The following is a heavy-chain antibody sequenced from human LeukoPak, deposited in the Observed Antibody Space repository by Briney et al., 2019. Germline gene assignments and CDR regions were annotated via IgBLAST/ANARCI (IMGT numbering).Heavy chain of an antibody. Sequence: GGSLRLSCAASGFTFSSYGMHWVRQAPGKGLEWVAVIWYDGSNKYYADSVKGRFTISRDNSKNTLYLQMNSLRAEDTAVYYCAKVASHYDILTGCYGYWGQGTLVTVSS. J-gene: IGHJ4*02. CDR1: GFTFSSYG. D-gene: IGHD3-9*01. V-gene: IGHV3-33*06. CDR2: IWYDGSNK. CDR3: AKVASHYDILTGCYGY.